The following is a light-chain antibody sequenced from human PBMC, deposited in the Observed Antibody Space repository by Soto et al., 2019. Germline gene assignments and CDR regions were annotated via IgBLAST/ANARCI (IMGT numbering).Light chain of an antibody. Sequence: DIVMTQSPGSLSVSPGERATLSCRASQSVSVNLAWYQQKPGQAPRLLIYGVSTRATGIPARFSGSESGTEFTLTITGLQSEDFAVYYCQQYNGWPWTFGLGTKVDIK. CDR2: GVS. J-gene: IGKJ1*01. V-gene: IGKV3-15*01. CDR3: QQYNGWPWT. CDR1: QSVSVN.